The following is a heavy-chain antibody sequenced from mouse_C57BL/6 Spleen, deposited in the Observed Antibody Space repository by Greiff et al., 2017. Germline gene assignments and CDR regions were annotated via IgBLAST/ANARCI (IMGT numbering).Heavy chain of an antibody. CDR1: GYTFTSYW. CDR2: IHPNSGST. CDR3: AREDGSSPWYFDV. Sequence: QVQLHQPGAELVKPGASVKLSCKASGYTFTSYWMHWVKQRPGQGLEWIGMIHPNSGSTNYNEKFKSKATLTVDKSSSTAYMQHSSLTSEDSAVYYCAREDGSSPWYFDVWGTGTTVTVSS. V-gene: IGHV1-64*01. D-gene: IGHD1-1*01. J-gene: IGHJ1*03.